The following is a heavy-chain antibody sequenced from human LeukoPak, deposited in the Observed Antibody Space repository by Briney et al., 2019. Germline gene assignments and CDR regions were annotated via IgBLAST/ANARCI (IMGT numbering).Heavy chain of an antibody. CDR3: ARRGMVRGAMVDN. D-gene: IGHD3-10*01. V-gene: IGHV4-39*01. CDR1: GDSIASSPYY. J-gene: IGHJ4*02. Sequence: PSETLSVTCTVSGDSIASSPYYWGWIRQPPEKGLEWIASVYYSGTTFYNPSLKSRVTMSVDTSNNQFSLKLRPVTAADTALYFCARRGMVRGAMVDNWGQGTLVTVS. CDR2: VYYSGTT.